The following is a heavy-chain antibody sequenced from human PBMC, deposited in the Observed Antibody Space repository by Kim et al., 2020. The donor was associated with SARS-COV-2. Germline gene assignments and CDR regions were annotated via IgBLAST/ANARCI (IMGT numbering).Heavy chain of an antibody. Sequence: SETLSLTCTVSGGSISSGGYYWSWIRQHPGKGLEWIGYIYYSGSTYYNPSLKSRVTISVDTSKNQFSLNLSSVTAADTAVYYCATEVVVPTEGYYYYDMDVWGQGTTVTVSS. CDR2: IYYSGST. J-gene: IGHJ6*02. CDR1: GGSISSGGYY. D-gene: IGHD2-2*01. CDR3: ATEVVVPTEGYYYYDMDV. V-gene: IGHV4-31*03.